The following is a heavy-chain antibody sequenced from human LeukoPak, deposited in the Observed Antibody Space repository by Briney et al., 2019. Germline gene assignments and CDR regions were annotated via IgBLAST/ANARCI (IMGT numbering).Heavy chain of an antibody. J-gene: IGHJ4*02. V-gene: IGHV1-69*05. CDR3: ARGPARQLNYYDSSGYADY. Sequence: SVKVSCKASGGTFSSYAISWVRQAPGQGLEWMGGIIPIFGTANSAQKFQGRVTMTRNTSISTAYMELSSLRSEDTAVYYCARGPARQLNYYDSSGYADYWGQGTLVTVSS. CDR2: IIPIFGTA. CDR1: GGTFSSYA. D-gene: IGHD3-22*01.